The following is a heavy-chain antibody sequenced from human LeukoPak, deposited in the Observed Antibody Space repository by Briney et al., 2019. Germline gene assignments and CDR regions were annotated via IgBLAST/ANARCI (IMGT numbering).Heavy chain of an antibody. CDR1: GYTFTGYY. CDR3: ARNYYDSSGYYAQYYYYYMDV. V-gene: IGHV1-2*02. D-gene: IGHD3-22*01. Sequence: ASVKVSCKASGYTFTGYYIHWVRQAPGQGLEWMGWINPDSGGTNYAQKFQGRVTMTRDTSISTAYMELSRLRSDDTAVYYCARNYYDSSGYYAQYYYYYMDVWGKGTTVTVSS. J-gene: IGHJ6*03. CDR2: INPDSGGT.